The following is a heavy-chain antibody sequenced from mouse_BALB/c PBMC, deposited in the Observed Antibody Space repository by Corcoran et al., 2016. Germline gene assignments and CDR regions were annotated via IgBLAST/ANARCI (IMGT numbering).Heavy chain of an antibody. Sequence: VQLQQSGPELVKPAASVKMSCKASGSTFTSYVMHWVKQKPGQGLEWLGYINPYNDGTTYNEKFKGTATLTSDKSSSTAYMELSSLTSEDSAVYYCARARYGLAYWGQGTLGTVSA. V-gene: IGHV1S136*01. CDR3: ARARYGLAY. CDR2: INPYNDGT. CDR1: GSTFTSYV. J-gene: IGHJ3*01. D-gene: IGHD1-1*01.